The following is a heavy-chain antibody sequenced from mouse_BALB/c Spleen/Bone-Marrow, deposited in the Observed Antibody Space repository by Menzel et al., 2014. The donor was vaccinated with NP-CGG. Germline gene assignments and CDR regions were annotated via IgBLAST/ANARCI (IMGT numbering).Heavy chain of an antibody. V-gene: IGHV5-17*02. D-gene: IGHD1-1*01. CDR3: ARSGSSSGYFDY. CDR2: ISSGSSTI. CDR1: GFTFSSFA. Sequence: EVQVVESGGGLVQPGGSRKLSCAASGFTFSSFAMHWVRQAPVKGLEWVAYISSGSSTIYYADTVMGRFTISRDNPKNTLFLQMTSLRSEDTAMYYCARSGSSSGYFDYWGQGTTLTVSS. J-gene: IGHJ2*01.